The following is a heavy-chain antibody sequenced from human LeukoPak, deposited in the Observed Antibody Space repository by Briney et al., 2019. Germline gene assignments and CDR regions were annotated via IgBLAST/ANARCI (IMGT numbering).Heavy chain of an antibody. CDR2: IYYSGST. Sequence: SETLPLTCTVSGGSISSYYWSWIRQPPGKGLEWIGYIYYSGSTNYNPSLKSRVTISVDTSKNQFSLKLSSVTAADTAVYYCARHGIKGYCSGGSCYLNWFGPWGQGTLVTVSS. J-gene: IGHJ5*02. CDR3: ARHGIKGYCSGGSCYLNWFGP. D-gene: IGHD2-15*01. V-gene: IGHV4-59*08. CDR1: GGSISSYY.